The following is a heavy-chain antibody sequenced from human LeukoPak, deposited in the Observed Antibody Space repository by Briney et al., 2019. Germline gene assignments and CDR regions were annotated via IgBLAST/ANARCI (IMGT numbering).Heavy chain of an antibody. CDR2: IYHSGST. D-gene: IGHD3-22*01. Sequence: SQTLSLTCTVSGGSISSGSYYWGWIRQPPGKGLEWIGSIYHSGSTYYNPSLKSRVTISVDTSKNQFSLKLSSVTAADTAVYYCARAPWGDSSGYYFDYWGQGTLVTVSS. J-gene: IGHJ4*02. CDR3: ARAPWGDSSGYYFDY. V-gene: IGHV4-39*07. CDR1: GGSISSGSYY.